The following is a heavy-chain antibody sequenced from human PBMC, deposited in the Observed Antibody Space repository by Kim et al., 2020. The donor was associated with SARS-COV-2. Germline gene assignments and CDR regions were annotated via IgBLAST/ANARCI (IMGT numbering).Heavy chain of an antibody. CDR2: IYHRGAT. V-gene: IGHV4-4*02. D-gene: IGHD2-2*01. CDR3: ARFFMPGLEETHVEDPSLDP. Sequence: SETLSLTCAVSGGSISGSYFWTWVRQAPGKGLEWIGEIYHRGATNINPSLRSRVTVSMDKSKNQFSLKLSSVTAADTAIYYCARFFMPGLEETHVEDPSLDPWGQGTLVTVSA. CDR1: GGSISGSYF. J-gene: IGHJ5*02.